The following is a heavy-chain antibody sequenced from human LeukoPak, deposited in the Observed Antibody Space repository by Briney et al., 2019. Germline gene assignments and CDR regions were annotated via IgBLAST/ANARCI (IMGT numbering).Heavy chain of an antibody. D-gene: IGHD3-3*01. CDR2: IYYSGST. J-gene: IGHJ5*02. V-gene: IGHV4-59*01. CDR1: GGSISSYY. Sequence: SETLSLTCTVSGGSISSYYWSWIRQPPGKGLEWIGYIYYSGSTNYNPSLKSRVTISVDTSKNQFSLKLSSVAAADTAVYYCARLDSTYYDFWSGYYKGGDWFDPWGQGTLVTVSS. CDR3: ARLDSTYYDFWSGYYKGGDWFDP.